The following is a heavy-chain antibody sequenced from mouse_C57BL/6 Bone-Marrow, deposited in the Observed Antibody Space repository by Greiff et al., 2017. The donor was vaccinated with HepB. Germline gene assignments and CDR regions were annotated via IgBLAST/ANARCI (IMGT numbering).Heavy chain of an antibody. CDR1: GFTFSNYW. CDR2: IRLKSDNYAT. Sequence: EVQLQESGGGLVQPGGSMKLSCVASGFTFSNYWINWVRQSPEKGLEWVAQIRLKSDNYATHYAESVKGRFTISRDDSKSSVYLQMNNLRAEDTGIYYCTEFISNAYWGQGTLVTVSA. CDR3: TEFISNAY. D-gene: IGHD1-1*01. J-gene: IGHJ3*01. V-gene: IGHV6-3*01.